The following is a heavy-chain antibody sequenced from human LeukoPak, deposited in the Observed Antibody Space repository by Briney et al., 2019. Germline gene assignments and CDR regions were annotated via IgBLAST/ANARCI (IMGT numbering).Heavy chain of an antibody. J-gene: IGHJ4*02. D-gene: IGHD2-2*01. CDR1: GFTFSSYA. CDR3: ARHEVRVPAATDY. CDR2: ISGSGGST. V-gene: IGHV3-23*01. Sequence: GGSLRLSCAASGFTFSSYAMSWVRQAPGKGLEWVSAISGSGGSTYYADSVKGRFTISRDNAKNSLYLQMNSLRAEDTAVYYCARHEVRVPAATDYWGQGTLVTVSS.